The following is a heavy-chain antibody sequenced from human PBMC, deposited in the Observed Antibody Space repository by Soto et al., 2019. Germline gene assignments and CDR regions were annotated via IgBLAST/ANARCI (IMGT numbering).Heavy chain of an antibody. Sequence: WTWIRQQPEKGLEWIGFIYFYNGATSSTSYNPSLQSRVVISVDTSKNHVSLNLNSVTVADTAVYFCAWGTDAYKNGFWGLGTLVTVSS. J-gene: IGHJ4*02. CDR2: IYFYNGAT. V-gene: IGHV4-31*02. D-gene: IGHD2-8*01. CDR3: AWGTDAYKNGF.